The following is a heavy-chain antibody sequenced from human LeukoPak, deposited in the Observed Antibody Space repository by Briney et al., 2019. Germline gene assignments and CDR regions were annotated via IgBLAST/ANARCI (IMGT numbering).Heavy chain of an antibody. Sequence: ASVKGSCKASGYTFTGYYMHWVRQAPGQGLEWMGWINPNSGGTNYAQKFQGRVTMTRDTSISTAYMELSRLRSDDTAVYYCARDYYDSSGYYYADAFDIWGQGTMVTVSS. CDR1: GYTFTGYY. CDR2: INPNSGGT. J-gene: IGHJ3*02. D-gene: IGHD3-22*01. V-gene: IGHV1-2*02. CDR3: ARDYYDSSGYYYADAFDI.